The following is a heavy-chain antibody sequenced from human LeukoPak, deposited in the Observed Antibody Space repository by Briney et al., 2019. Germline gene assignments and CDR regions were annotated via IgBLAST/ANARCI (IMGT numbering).Heavy chain of an antibody. Sequence: GGSLRLSCAASGYTFSSYAMHWVRKAPGKGLEWVAVISYDGSNKYYADSVKGRFTISRDNSKNTLYLQMNSLRAEDTAVYYCAREYSSSWYGFDYWGQGTLVTVSS. CDR2: ISYDGSNK. V-gene: IGHV3-30*04. CDR3: AREYSSSWYGFDY. J-gene: IGHJ4*02. CDR1: GYTFSSYA. D-gene: IGHD6-13*01.